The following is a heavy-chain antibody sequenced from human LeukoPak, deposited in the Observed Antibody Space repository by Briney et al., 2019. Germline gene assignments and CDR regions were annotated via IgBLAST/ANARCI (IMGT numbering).Heavy chain of an antibody. J-gene: IGHJ5*02. CDR2: IYYSGST. V-gene: IGHV4-39*02. D-gene: IGHD3-10*01. Sequence: SETLSLTCTVSGGSISSYYWTWIRQPPGKGLEWIGSIYYSGSTYYNPSLKSRVTISVDTSKNQFSLKLSSVTAADTAVYYCARDDDGSGSYYTGFDPRGQGTLVTVSS. CDR3: ARDDDGSGSYYTGFDP. CDR1: GGSISSYY.